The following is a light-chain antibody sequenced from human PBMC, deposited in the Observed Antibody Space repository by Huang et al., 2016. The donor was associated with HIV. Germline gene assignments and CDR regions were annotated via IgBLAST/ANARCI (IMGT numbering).Light chain of an antibody. V-gene: IGKV1-33*01. CDR2: DAS. Sequence: DIQMTQSQSSLSASVGDRVTITCQASQDISNYLNWYQQKPGKAPKLLIYDASNLETGVPSRFSGSGSGTDFTLTISNLQPEDIATYYCQQCDNLPYTFGQGTNLEIK. CDR3: QQCDNLPYT. CDR1: QDISNY. J-gene: IGKJ2*01.